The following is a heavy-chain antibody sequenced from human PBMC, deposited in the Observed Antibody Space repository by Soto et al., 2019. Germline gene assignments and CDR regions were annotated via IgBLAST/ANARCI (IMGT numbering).Heavy chain of an antibody. V-gene: IGHV3-74*01. CDR1: GFIFSSYW. D-gene: IGHD1-26*01. J-gene: IGHJ4*02. CDR2: INSDGSTT. Sequence: EVQLVESGGGLVQPGGSLRLSCVASGFIFSSYWMHWLRQAPGKGLVWLSRINSDGSTTSYADSVKGRFTISRDNAKNTLYLQMNSLRAEDTAVYYCASVIVGWGQGTLVTVSS. CDR3: ASVIVG.